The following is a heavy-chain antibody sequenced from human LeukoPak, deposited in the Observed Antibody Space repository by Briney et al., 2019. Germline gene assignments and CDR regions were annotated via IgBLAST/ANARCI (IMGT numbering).Heavy chain of an antibody. CDR3: AKRRTFSSTDIAAAAPFDY. CDR2: ISGSGGST. D-gene: IGHD6-13*01. CDR1: GFTFGDYA. V-gene: IGHV3-23*01. Sequence: GGSLRLSCTASGFTFGDYAMSWFRQAPGKGLEWVSAISGSGGSTYYADSVKGRFTISRDNSKNTLYLQMNSLRAEDTAVYYCAKRRTFSSTDIAAAAPFDYWGQGTLVTVSS. J-gene: IGHJ4*02.